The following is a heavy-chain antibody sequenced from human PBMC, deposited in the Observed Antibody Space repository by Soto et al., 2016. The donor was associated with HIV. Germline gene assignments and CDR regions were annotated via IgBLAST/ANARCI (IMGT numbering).Heavy chain of an antibody. V-gene: IGHV3-66*01. CDR1: GFTVSNFY. Sequence: EVQLVESGGGLVQPGGSLRLSCTASGFTVSNFYMSWVRQAPGKGLECVSVIYSGGTTYNADSVRGRFTISRGNSKNTLYLQMNTLRAEDTAVYYCARDGLRSGRGFDYWGQGTLVTVSS. D-gene: IGHD5-12*01. J-gene: IGHJ4*02. CDR3: ARDGLRSGRGFDY. CDR2: IYSGGTT.